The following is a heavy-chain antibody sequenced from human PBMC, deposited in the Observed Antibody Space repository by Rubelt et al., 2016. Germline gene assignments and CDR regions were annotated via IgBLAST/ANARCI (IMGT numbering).Heavy chain of an antibody. CDR1: GFSLSTTGVG. D-gene: IGHD2-2*01. CDR3: VRVVRSPHQLLSAYYDDDVDV. J-gene: IGHJ6*02. Sequence: QITLRESGPTLVKPTQTVTLTCTFSGFSLSTTGVGVGWIRQPPGKALEWLALIYWDDDDRYSPSLKSRLTTTTDTSRNQVVLTMTNMDAVDTPTSCCVRVVRSPHQLLSAYYDDDVDVWCQGTTVTVSS. V-gene: IGHV2-5*02. CDR2: IYWDDDD.